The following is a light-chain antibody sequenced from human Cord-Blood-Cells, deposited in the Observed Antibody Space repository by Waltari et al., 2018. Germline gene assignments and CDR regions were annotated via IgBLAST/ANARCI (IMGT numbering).Light chain of an antibody. J-gene: IGLJ3*02. CDR1: SLRSYY. CDR3: NSRDSSGNHLV. V-gene: IGLV3-19*01. CDR2: GKN. Sequence: SAELTQDPAVSVALGQTVRITCHGDSLRSYYASWYQQKPGQAPVLVIYGKNNRPSGIPDRFSGSSLGNTASLTITGAQAEDEADYYFNSRDSSGNHLVFGGGTKLTVL.